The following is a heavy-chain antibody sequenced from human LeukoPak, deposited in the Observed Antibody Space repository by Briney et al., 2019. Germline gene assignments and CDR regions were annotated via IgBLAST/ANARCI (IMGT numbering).Heavy chain of an antibody. CDR2: ISGSGGST. J-gene: IGHJ4*02. Sequence: PGGSLRLSCAASGFTFSSYAMSWVRQAPGKGLEWVSAISGSGGSTYYADSVKGRFTISRDNSKNTLYLQMNSLRAEDTAVYYCAKDLEQYYDSSGGIYFDYWGQGTLVTVSS. CDR3: AKDLEQYYDSSGGIYFDY. V-gene: IGHV3-23*01. D-gene: IGHD3-22*01. CDR1: GFTFSSYA.